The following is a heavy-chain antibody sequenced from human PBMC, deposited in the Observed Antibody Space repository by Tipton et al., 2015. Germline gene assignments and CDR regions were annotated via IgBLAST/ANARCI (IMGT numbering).Heavy chain of an antibody. J-gene: IGHJ4*02. CDR3: ARGGVGSSWVDY. CDR2: IYHSGST. Sequence: TLSLTCNVSGDSISSSTFYWGWIRQPPGKGLEWIGSIYHSGSTYSNPSLKSRVDISVDTSRNQFSLNLTSVTAADTAVYYCARGGVGSSWVDYWGQGTLVTVSS. CDR1: GDSISSSTFY. V-gene: IGHV4-39*01. D-gene: IGHD6-13*01.